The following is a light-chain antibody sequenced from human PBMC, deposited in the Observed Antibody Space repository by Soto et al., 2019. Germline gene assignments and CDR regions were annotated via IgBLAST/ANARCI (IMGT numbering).Light chain of an antibody. CDR1: QSVSSY. Sequence: EIVLTQSPATLSLSPGERATLSCRASQSVSSYLAWYQQTPGQAPRLLIYDASNRATGIPARFSGSGSGTDFTLPISSLEPEDFSVYYCQQRSNWPPWTFGQGTKVEIK. CDR2: DAS. J-gene: IGKJ1*01. V-gene: IGKV3-11*01. CDR3: QQRSNWPPWT.